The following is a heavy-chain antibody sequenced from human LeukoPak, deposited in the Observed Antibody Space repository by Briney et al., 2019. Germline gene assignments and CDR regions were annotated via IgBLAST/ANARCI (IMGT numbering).Heavy chain of an antibody. V-gene: IGHV3-7*05. D-gene: IGHD5-12*01. CDR1: GFTVSSNY. CDR3: ARDSGYNAFDY. CDR2: INQDGSAK. Sequence: GGSLRLSCAASGFTVSSNYISWVRQAPGRGLEWVANINQDGSAKTCVDSVKGRFTISRDNAKNSLYLQMNSLRAEDTAVYYCARDSGYNAFDYWGQGTLVTVSS. J-gene: IGHJ4*02.